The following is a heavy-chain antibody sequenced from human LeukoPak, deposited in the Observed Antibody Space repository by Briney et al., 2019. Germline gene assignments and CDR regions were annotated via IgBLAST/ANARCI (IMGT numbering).Heavy chain of an antibody. CDR2: INHSGST. D-gene: IGHD3-22*01. Sequence: SETLSLTCAVYGGSFSGYYWSWIRQPPGKGLEWIGEINHSGSTNYNPSLKSRVTISVDTSKNQFSLKLSSVTAADTAVYYCAREKDYYDSSGSFSSREIDYWGQGTLVTVSS. J-gene: IGHJ4*02. CDR1: GGSFSGYY. CDR3: AREKDYYDSSGSFSSREIDY. V-gene: IGHV4-34*01.